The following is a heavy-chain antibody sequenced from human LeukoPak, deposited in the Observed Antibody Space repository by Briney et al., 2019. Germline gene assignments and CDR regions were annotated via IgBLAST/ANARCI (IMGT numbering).Heavy chain of an antibody. CDR1: GFTFSSYT. D-gene: IGHD3-3*01. Sequence: GGSLRLSCAASGFTFSSYTMSWVRQAPGKGLEWVSGISDSGGTTYHADSVKGRFTISRDNSKNTLYLQMNSLRAEDTAIYYCGKLRLPVGATASDYWGQGTLVTVSS. CDR3: GKLRLPVGATASDY. CDR2: ISDSGGTT. J-gene: IGHJ4*02. V-gene: IGHV3-23*01.